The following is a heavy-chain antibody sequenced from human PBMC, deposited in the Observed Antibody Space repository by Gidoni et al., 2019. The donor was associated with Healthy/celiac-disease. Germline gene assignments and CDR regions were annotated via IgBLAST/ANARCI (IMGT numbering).Heavy chain of an antibody. CDR2: ISGSGGST. CDR1: GFTFSSYA. V-gene: IGHV3-23*01. D-gene: IGHD2-8*02. J-gene: IGHJ6*02. CDR3: AKDLVAWGPYGMDV. Sequence: EVQLLESGGGLVQPGGSLRLSCAAPGFTFSSYAMSGVRQAPGKGLEWVSAISGSGGSTYYADSVEGRFTISRDNSKNTLYLQMNSLRAEDTAVYYCAKDLVAWGPYGMDVWGQGTTVTVSS.